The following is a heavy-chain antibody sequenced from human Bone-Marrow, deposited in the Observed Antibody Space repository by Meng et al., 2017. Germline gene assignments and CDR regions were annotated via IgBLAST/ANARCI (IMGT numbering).Heavy chain of an antibody. CDR2: IYYSGST. D-gene: IGHD2-2*01. V-gene: IGHV4-39*07. CDR3: ARVEVGYCSSTSCYYYGMDV. J-gene: IGHJ6*02. Sequence: WFRQPPGKGLEWIGSIYYSGSTYYNPSLKSRVTISVDTSKNQFSLKLSSVTAADTAVYYCARVEVGYCSSTSCYYYGMDVWGQGTTVTVSS.